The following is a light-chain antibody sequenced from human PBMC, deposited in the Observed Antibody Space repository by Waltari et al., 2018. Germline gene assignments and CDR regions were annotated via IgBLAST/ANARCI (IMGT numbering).Light chain of an antibody. V-gene: IGLV1-44*01. Sequence: QSVLTQPHSASGIPGQGVTRPCSGDASNIENTRVTWYQQVPGKAPQLLIYRSDRRPAGVPDRFSGSKSGTSASLAISGLQSEDEADYYCAAWDDSLNGRWVFGGGTKVTVL. CDR1: ASNIENTR. CDR2: RSD. J-gene: IGLJ3*02. CDR3: AAWDDSLNGRWV.